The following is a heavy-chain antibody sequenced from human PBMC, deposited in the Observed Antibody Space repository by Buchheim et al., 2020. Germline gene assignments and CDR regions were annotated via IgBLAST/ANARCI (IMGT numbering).Heavy chain of an antibody. Sequence: QVQLVQSGAEVKKPGSSVKVSCKASGGTFSSYAISWVRQAPGQGLEWMGGIIPIFGTANYAQKFQGRVTITADESTSTAYMELSSLRSEDTAVYYCARSCKLERSGGQKEMATIFWLDPWGQGTL. V-gene: IGHV1-69*12. CDR1: GGTFSSYA. CDR2: IIPIFGTA. CDR3: ARSCKLERSGGQKEMATIFWLDP. D-gene: IGHD5-24*01. J-gene: IGHJ5*02.